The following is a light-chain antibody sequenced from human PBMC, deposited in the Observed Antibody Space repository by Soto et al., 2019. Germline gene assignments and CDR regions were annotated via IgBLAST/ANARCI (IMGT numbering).Light chain of an antibody. CDR3: QQYYSTPWT. Sequence: DIVVTQSPDSLAASLGERATINCKSSQSVLDSSNNKNYLAWYQQKPGQPPKLLIYWASTRESGVSDRFSGSGSGTDFTLTISSLQTEDVAVYYCQQYYSTPWTFGQGTKVEIK. V-gene: IGKV4-1*01. CDR2: WAS. J-gene: IGKJ1*01. CDR1: QSVLDSSNNKNY.